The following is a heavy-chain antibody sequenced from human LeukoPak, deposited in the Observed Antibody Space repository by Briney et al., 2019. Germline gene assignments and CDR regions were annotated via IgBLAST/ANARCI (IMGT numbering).Heavy chain of an antibody. Sequence: AGGSLRLSCAASGFTITNYAIPWVRQAPGKGLEWVAVISYDGSNKYYADSVKGRFTISRDNSKNTLYLQMNSLRAEDTAVYYCASSGYCSSTSCFHTYYDFWSGYPRTPYYYYGMDVWGQGTTVTVSS. J-gene: IGHJ6*02. D-gene: IGHD2-2*03. CDR2: ISYDGSNK. V-gene: IGHV3-30-3*01. CDR3: ASSGYCSSTSCFHTYYDFWSGYPRTPYYYYGMDV. CDR1: GFTITNYA.